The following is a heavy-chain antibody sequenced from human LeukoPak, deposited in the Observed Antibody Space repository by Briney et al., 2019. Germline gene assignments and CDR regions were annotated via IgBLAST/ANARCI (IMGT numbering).Heavy chain of an antibody. Sequence: PSETLSLTCTVSGGSITSSSYYWDWIRQPPGKGLEWIGSIYFSGSTYHNPSLKSRVTISVDTSKSQFSLKLSSVTAADTAVYYCARADYDYVWGSYRSTDWGQGTLVTVSS. J-gene: IGHJ4*02. CDR1: GGSITSSSYY. D-gene: IGHD3-16*02. V-gene: IGHV4-39*07. CDR3: ARADYDYVWGSYRSTD. CDR2: IYFSGST.